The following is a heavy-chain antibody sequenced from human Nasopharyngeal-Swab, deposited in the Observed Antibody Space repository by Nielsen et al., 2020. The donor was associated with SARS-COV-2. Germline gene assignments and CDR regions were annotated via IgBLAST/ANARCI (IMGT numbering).Heavy chain of an antibody. Sequence: WIRQPPGKGLEWVSSITTDGSATYYADSVKGRFTISRDNSKSTLNLQMSRLRAEDTALYYCMKDWEGANYYYYGMDVWGQGTTVTVSS. CDR3: MKDWEGANYYYYGMDV. CDR2: ITTDGSAT. V-gene: IGHV3-23*01. D-gene: IGHD1-26*01. J-gene: IGHJ6*02.